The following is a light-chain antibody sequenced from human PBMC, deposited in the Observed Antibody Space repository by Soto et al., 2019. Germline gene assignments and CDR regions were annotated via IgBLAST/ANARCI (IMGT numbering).Light chain of an antibody. V-gene: IGKV1-5*01. CDR3: LLDFRYFWA. Sequence: DIQMTQSPSTLSGSVGDRVTITCRASQTISSWLAWYQQKPGKAPKLLIYDASSLESGVPSRFSGSGSGTDFTLTISSLQPEDFATYYCLLDFRYFWAFGQGTKVDIK. CDR1: QTISSW. CDR2: DAS. J-gene: IGKJ1*01.